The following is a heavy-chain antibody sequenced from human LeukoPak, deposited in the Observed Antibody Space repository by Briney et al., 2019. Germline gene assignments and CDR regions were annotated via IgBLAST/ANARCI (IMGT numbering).Heavy chain of an antibody. D-gene: IGHD1-26*01. V-gene: IGHV3-20*04. CDR1: GFTFDDYG. CDR3: ARGIVGATTSGGGDYFDY. Sequence: GGSLRLSCAASGFTFDDYGMSWVRQAPGKGLEWVSGINWNGGSTGYADSVKGRFTISRDNAKNSLYLQMNSLRAEDTALYYCARGIVGATTSGGGDYFDYWGQGTLVTVSS. J-gene: IGHJ4*02. CDR2: INWNGGST.